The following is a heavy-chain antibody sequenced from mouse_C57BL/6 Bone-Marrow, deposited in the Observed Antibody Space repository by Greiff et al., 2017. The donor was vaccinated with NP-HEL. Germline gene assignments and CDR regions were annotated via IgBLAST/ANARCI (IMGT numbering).Heavy chain of an antibody. J-gene: IGHJ4*01. V-gene: IGHV1-18*01. CDR3: ARFYYAMDY. Sequence: EVQLQQSGPELVKPGASVKIPCKASGYTFTDYNMDWVKQSHGKSLEWIGDINPNNGGTIYNQKFKGKATLTVDKSSSTAYMELCSRTSEDTAVYYCARFYYAMDYWGQGTSVTVSS. CDR1: GYTFTDYN. CDR2: INPNNGGT.